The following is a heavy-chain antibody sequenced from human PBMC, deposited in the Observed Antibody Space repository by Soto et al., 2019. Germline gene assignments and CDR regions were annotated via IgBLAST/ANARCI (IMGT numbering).Heavy chain of an antibody. Sequence: TLSLTCAVYGGSFSGYYWSWIRQPPGKGLEWIGEINHSGSTNYNPSLKSRVTISVDTSKNQFSLKLSSVTAADTAVYYCARGRAAGSSSWYYYYYGMDGWGQGTTVTVSS. V-gene: IGHV4-34*01. D-gene: IGHD6-13*01. J-gene: IGHJ6*02. CDR2: INHSGST. CDR1: GGSFSGYY. CDR3: ARGRAAGSSSWYYYYYGMDG.